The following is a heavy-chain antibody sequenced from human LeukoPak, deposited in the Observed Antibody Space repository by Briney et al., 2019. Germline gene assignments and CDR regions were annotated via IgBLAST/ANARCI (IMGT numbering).Heavy chain of an antibody. CDR3: ARDLADSSGWYVTSCYFDY. J-gene: IGHJ4*02. CDR1: GFTFSSYW. CDR2: IKQDGSEK. D-gene: IGHD6-19*01. V-gene: IGHV3-7*01. Sequence: GGSLRLSCAASGFTFSSYWMSWVRQAPGKGLEWVANIKQDGSEKHYVDSVKGRFTISRDNAKNSLYLQMNSLSAEDTAVYYCARDLADSSGWYVTSCYFDYWGQGTLVTVSS.